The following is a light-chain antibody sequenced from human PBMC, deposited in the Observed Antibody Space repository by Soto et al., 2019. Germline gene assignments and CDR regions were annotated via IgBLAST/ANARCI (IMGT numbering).Light chain of an antibody. Sequence: DIPMTQSPSTLSPSVGDRVTITCRASQSISSWLAWYQQKPGKAPKLLIYDASSLESGVPSRFSGSGSGTEFTLTISSLQPDDFATYYCQQYNSYLYTFGQGTKLEIK. V-gene: IGKV1-5*01. CDR3: QQYNSYLYT. CDR2: DAS. J-gene: IGKJ2*01. CDR1: QSISSW.